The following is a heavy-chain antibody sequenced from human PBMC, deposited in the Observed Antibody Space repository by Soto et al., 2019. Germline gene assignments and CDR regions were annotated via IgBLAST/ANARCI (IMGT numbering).Heavy chain of an antibody. CDR3: ARDGHGSEWLRWIDYFDY. V-gene: IGHV3-7*01. Sequence: GGSLRLSCAASGFTFSSYWMSWVRQAPGKGLEWVANIKQDGSEKYYVDSVKGRFTISRDNARNSLYLQMNSLRAEDTAVYYCARDGHGSEWLRWIDYFDYWGQGTLVTVSS. CDR1: GFTFSSYW. D-gene: IGHD5-12*01. J-gene: IGHJ4*02. CDR2: IKQDGSEK.